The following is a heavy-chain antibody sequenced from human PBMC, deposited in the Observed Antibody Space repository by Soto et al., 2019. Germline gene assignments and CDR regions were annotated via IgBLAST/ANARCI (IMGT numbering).Heavy chain of an antibody. V-gene: IGHV1-2*02. Sequence: WASVKVSCKASGYTLTGYYMHWVRQAPGQGLEWMGWINPNSGGTNYAQKFQGRVTMTRDTSISTAYMELSRLRSDDTAVYYCAKGFYYIYYYYGMDVWGQGTTVTVSS. CDR2: INPNSGGT. J-gene: IGHJ6*02. CDR1: GYTLTGYY. CDR3: AKGFYYIYYYYGMDV. D-gene: IGHD3-22*01.